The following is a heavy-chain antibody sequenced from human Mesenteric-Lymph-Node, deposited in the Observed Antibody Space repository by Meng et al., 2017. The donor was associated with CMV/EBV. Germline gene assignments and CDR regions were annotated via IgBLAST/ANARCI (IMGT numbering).Heavy chain of an antibody. Sequence: VSCQGSGYSFTNYWIGWVRQMPGKGLEWMGIIYPGDSDTRYSPSFQGQVTISADKSISTAYLQWSSLKASDTAMYYCARLADCSSTSCYSSHYYGMDVWGQGTTVTVSS. V-gene: IGHV5-51*01. J-gene: IGHJ6*02. D-gene: IGHD2-2*02. CDR2: IYPGDSDT. CDR3: ARLADCSSTSCYSSHYYGMDV. CDR1: GYSFTNYW.